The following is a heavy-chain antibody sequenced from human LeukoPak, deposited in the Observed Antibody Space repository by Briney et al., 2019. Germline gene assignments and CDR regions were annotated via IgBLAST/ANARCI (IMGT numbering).Heavy chain of an antibody. J-gene: IGHJ4*02. D-gene: IGHD5-12*01. CDR2: INPNSGGT. Sequence: GASVTVSCKASGYTFTGYYMHWVRQAPGQGIEWMGWINPNSGGTSYAQKFQGRVTMTRDTSVTTAYMELSRLRSDDTAVYYCARYSGYDEPFEYWGQGTLVTVSS. CDR1: GYTFTGYY. CDR3: ARYSGYDEPFEY. V-gene: IGHV1-2*02.